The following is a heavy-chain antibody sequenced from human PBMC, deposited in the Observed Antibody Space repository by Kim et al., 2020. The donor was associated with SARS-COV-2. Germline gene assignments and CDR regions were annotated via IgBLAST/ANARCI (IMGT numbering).Heavy chain of an antibody. CDR3: AMRRAGKYYYGSGSNYFDY. CDR1: GGSFSGYY. CDR2: INHSGST. D-gene: IGHD3-10*01. J-gene: IGHJ4*02. Sequence: SETLSLTCAVYGGSFSGYYWSWIRQPPGKGLEWIGEINHSGSTNYNPSLKSRVTISVDTSKNQFSLKLSSVTAADTAVYYCAMRRAGKYYYGSGSNYFDYWGQGTLVTVSS. V-gene: IGHV4-34*01.